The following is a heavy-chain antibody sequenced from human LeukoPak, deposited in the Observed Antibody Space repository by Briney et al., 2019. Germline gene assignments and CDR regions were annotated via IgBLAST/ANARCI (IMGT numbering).Heavy chain of an antibody. CDR3: TTGLERRSWFDP. Sequence: GGSLRLSCAASGFTFSNAWMSWVRQAPGKGLEWVGRIKSKTDGGTTDYAAPVKGRCTISRDDSKNTLYMQMNSLKTEHTAVYYCTTGLERRSWFDPWGQGTLVTVSS. D-gene: IGHD1-1*01. J-gene: IGHJ5*02. CDR2: IKSKTDGGTT. V-gene: IGHV3-15*01. CDR1: GFTFSNAW.